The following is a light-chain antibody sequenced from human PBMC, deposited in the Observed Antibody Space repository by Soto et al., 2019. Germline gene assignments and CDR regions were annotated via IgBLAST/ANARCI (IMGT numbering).Light chain of an antibody. V-gene: IGKV3-11*01. J-gene: IGKJ1*01. CDR1: QSVSSY. CDR3: QQRSHWPRT. CDR2: DAS. Sequence: EIVFTQSPATLSLSPGERATRSCRASQSVSSYLAWYQQKPGQAPRLLIYDASNRATGIPARFSGSGSGTDFTLTISSLEPEDFAVYYCQQRSHWPRTFGQGTKVDIK.